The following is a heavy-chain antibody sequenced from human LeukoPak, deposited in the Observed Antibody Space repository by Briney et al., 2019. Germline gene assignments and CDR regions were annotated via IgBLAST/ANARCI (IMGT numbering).Heavy chain of an antibody. V-gene: IGHV1-8*01. CDR3: XXXXXXXAGTFDLEGYYYYMDV. J-gene: IGHJ6*03. CDR1: GYTFTSYD. CDR2: MNPNSGNT. Sequence: GASVKVSCKASGYTFTSYDINWVRQATGQGLEWMGWMNPNSGNTGYAQKFQGRVTITRNTSISTAYMELSSLRSEDTAVYYCXXXXXXXAGTFDLEGYYYYMDVWGKGTTVTVSS. D-gene: IGHD3-16*01.